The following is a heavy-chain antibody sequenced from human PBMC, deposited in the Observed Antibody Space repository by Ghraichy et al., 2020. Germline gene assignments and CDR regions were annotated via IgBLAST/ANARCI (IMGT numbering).Heavy chain of an antibody. CDR3: ARVQVVGRGFDY. V-gene: IGHV3-53*01. Sequence: GGSLRLSCAASGFSVSNNYMSWVRQAPGKGLEWVSVIYSGGSTDYADSVKGRVTISTDNSKNTLYLQMNSLRVEDTAVYYCARVQVVGRGFDYWGQGTLGTSSS. CDR2: IYSGGST. J-gene: IGHJ4*02. CDR1: GFSVSNNY. D-gene: IGHD2-8*02.